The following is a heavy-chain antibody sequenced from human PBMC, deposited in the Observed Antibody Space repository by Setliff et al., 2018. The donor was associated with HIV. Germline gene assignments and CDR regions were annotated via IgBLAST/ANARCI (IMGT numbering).Heavy chain of an antibody. CDR3: ASTATTWGRHSWFDP. Sequence: SSDTLSLTCIVSGGAISSRAYFWGWIRQPPGKGLEWIGSISSSGSFYYNPSLRSRVTISVDTSNNHFSLNLTSVTAADTALYYCASTATTWGRHSWFDPWGQGTLVTVSS. CDR2: ISSSGSF. V-gene: IGHV4-39*02. CDR1: GGAISSRAYF. J-gene: IGHJ5*02. D-gene: IGHD4-4*01.